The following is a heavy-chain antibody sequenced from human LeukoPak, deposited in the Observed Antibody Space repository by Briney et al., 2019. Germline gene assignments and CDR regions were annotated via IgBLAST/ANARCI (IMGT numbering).Heavy chain of an antibody. J-gene: IGHJ6*02. D-gene: IGHD6-13*01. CDR2: IWYDGSNK. V-gene: IGHV3-33*08. CDR1: GFTFTSYS. Sequence: GGSLRLSCAASGFTFTSYSMNWVREAPGKGLEWVAVIWYDGSNKYYADSVKGRFTISRDNSKNTLYLQMNSLRAEDTAVYYCARIGQQLVRGGMDVWGQGTTVTVSS. CDR3: ARIGQQLVRGGMDV.